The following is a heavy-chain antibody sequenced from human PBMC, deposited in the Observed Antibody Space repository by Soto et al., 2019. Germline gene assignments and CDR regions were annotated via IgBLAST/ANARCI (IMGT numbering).Heavy chain of an antibody. Sequence: HTLSLTFVISGDSVSSNIAAWIWVRQSPSRGPEWLGRTYYRSKWYNDYAVSVKSRITIKPDTSKNQFSLHLDSVIPEDTALYYCEGVPSFRGMDVWGQGTPVTASS. CDR1: GDSVSSNIAA. V-gene: IGHV6-1*01. J-gene: IGHJ6*02. D-gene: IGHD3-16*01. CDR2: TYYRSKWYN. CDR3: EGVPSFRGMDV.